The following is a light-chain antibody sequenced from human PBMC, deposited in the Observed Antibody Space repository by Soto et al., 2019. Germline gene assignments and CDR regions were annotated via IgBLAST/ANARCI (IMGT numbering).Light chain of an antibody. CDR2: GAT. CDR3: QQSYNSACT. J-gene: IGKJ3*01. Sequence: DIQMTQFPSSLSASVGDRVTITCRSSQTIRVYLNWYQHRPGKAPTVLIYGATKLQSGVSPRFSASVSGTEYTLTINNLQPEDIATYFCQQSYNSACTFGQGTRV. CDR1: QTIRVY. V-gene: IGKV1-39*01.